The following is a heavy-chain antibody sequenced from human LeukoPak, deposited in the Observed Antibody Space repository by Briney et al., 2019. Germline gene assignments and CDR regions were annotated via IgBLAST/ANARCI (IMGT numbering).Heavy chain of an antibody. D-gene: IGHD1-26*01. CDR2: INTDGSST. J-gene: IGHJ4*02. V-gene: IGHV3-74*01. CDR1: GFTLSDYW. Sequence: GGSLRLSCAASGFTLSDYWMHWVRHAPGKGLVWVSRINTDGSSTSYAASVKGRFSISRDNANNTLYLQMNSLRAEDTAVYYCARGGGRSRGYFDCCGQGTLVTVSA. CDR3: ARGGGRSRGYFDC.